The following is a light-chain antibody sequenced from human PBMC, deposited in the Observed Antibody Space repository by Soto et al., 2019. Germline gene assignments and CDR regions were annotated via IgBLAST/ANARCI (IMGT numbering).Light chain of an antibody. CDR1: QSISTW. CDR3: QQYNSYSET. Sequence: DIQMTQSPSTLSASVGDRVTITCRASQSISTWLVWYQQKSGKAPKLLIYEASTLGSGVPSRFSGSGSGTEFTLTISSLQPDDFATYYCQQYNSYSETFGQGTKVDIK. J-gene: IGKJ1*01. CDR2: EAS. V-gene: IGKV1-5*03.